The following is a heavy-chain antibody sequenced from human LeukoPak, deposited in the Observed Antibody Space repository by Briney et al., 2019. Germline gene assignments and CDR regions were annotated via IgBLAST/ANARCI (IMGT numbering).Heavy chain of an antibody. J-gene: IGHJ3*02. D-gene: IGHD5-24*01. CDR3: AKLEERDGYNSGAFDI. CDR2: INWNGGST. CDR1: GFTFDDYG. Sequence: PGGSLRLSCAASGFTFDDYGMSWVRQVPGKGLEWVSGINWNGGSTGYADSVKGRFTISRDNAKNSLYLQMNSLRAEDTAVYYCAKLEERDGYNSGAFDIWGQGTMVTVSS. V-gene: IGHV3-20*04.